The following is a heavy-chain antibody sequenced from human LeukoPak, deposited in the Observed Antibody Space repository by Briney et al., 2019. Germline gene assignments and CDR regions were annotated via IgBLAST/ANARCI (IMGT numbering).Heavy chain of an antibody. CDR3: ARGYCSGGTCYLVENWLDP. D-gene: IGHD2-15*01. J-gene: IGHJ5*02. Sequence: GASVKVSCKASGYTLTAYYIYWVRQAPGQGLEWMGRINPNSGGTDYAQNFQGRVTMTRDTSISTAYMELSRLRSDDTAVYYCARGYCSGGTCYLVENWLDPWGQGTLVTVPS. CDR1: GYTLTAYY. V-gene: IGHV1-2*06. CDR2: INPNSGGT.